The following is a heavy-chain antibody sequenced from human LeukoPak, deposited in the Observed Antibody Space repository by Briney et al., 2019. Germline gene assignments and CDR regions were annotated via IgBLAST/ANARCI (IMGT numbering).Heavy chain of an antibody. J-gene: IGHJ4*02. V-gene: IGHV4-59*01. Sequence: SETLSLTCTVSGGSISSYYWSWIRQPPGKGLEWIGYIYYSGSTNYNPSLKSRVTISVDTSKNQFSLKLSSVTAANTAVYYCARSKGVRAYYFDYWGQGTLVTVSS. CDR3: ARSKGVRAYYFDY. D-gene: IGHD4-23*01. CDR2: IYYSGST. CDR1: GGSISSYY.